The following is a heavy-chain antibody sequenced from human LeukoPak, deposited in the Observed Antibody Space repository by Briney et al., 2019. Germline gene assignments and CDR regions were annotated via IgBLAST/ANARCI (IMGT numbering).Heavy chain of an antibody. CDR1: GYTLTDYY. CDR3: ARERPDYDSSANYYAPGREAFDI. D-gene: IGHD3-22*01. CDR2: INPNSGGT. Sequence: GASVKVSCKASGYTLTDYYMHWVRQAPGQGLKWMGWINPNSGGTNYPQKFQGRVTMTGDTSISTAYMELSSLRSDDTAVYYCARERPDYDSSANYYAPGREAFDIWGQGTMVTVSS. V-gene: IGHV1-2*02. J-gene: IGHJ3*02.